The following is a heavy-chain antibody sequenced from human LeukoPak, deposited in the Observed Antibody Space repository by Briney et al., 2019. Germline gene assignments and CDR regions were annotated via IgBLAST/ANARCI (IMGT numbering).Heavy chain of an antibody. J-gene: IGHJ5*02. Sequence: SETLSLTCAVYGGSFSGYYWSWVRQPPAKGLEWIGEINHSGSTNYNPSLKSRVTISVDTSKNQFSLKLSSVTAADTAVYYCARARQKRLRKNWFDPWGQGTLVTVSS. CDR1: GGSFSGYY. V-gene: IGHV4-34*01. CDR3: ARARQKRLRKNWFDP. CDR2: INHSGST. D-gene: IGHD4-17*01.